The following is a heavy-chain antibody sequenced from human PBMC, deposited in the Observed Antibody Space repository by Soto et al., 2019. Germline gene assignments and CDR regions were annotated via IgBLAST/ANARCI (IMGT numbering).Heavy chain of an antibody. Sequence: QVQLVESGGGVVQPGRSLRLSCAASGFTFYNYGMHWVRQAPGKGLEWVATISNDGSDKYYADSVKGRLTISRDNSKNTVYLQMNRLRAEETAVYYCAKDQGIAASHGIDWGQGTMVTVSS. V-gene: IGHV3-30*18. CDR1: GFTFYNYG. CDR3: AKDQGIAASHGID. CDR2: ISNDGSDK. J-gene: IGHJ3*01. D-gene: IGHD6-13*01.